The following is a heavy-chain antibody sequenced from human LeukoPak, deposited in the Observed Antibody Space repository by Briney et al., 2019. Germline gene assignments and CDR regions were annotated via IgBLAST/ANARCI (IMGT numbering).Heavy chain of an antibody. V-gene: IGHV3-23*01. J-gene: IGHJ5*01. CDR2: ISGSGYSGSGYST. D-gene: IGHD3-3*01. CDR1: GFTFSSYA. CDR3: AKGEDYDFWSGHYKNWLDS. Sequence: GGSLRLSCAASGFTFSSYAMSWVRQAPGKGLEWVSAISGSGYSGSGYSTYYADSVKGRFTISRDNFKNTLYLQMNSLRAEDTAVYYCAKGEDYDFWSGHYKNWLDSWGQGTLVTVSS.